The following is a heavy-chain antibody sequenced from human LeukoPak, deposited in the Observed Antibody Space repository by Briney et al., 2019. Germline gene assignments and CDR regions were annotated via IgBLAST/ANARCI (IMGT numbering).Heavy chain of an antibody. D-gene: IGHD3-16*01. Sequence: ASVKVSCKASGYTFTSYYMHWVRQAPGQGLEWMGIINPSGGSTNYAQKLQGRVTMTTDSSTSTAYMELRSLRSDDTAVYYCARDRASYVNYFDYWGQGTLVTVSS. CDR1: GYTFTSYY. V-gene: IGHV1-46*01. CDR3: ARDRASYVNYFDY. J-gene: IGHJ4*02. CDR2: INPSGGST.